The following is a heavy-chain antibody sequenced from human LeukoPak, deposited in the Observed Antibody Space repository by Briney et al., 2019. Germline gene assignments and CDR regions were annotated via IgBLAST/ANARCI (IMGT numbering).Heavy chain of an antibody. CDR2: INPNSGGT. CDR3: ARDFDYYDSSGYYLN. D-gene: IGHD3-22*01. V-gene: IGHV1-2*02. J-gene: IGHJ4*02. Sequence: GASVKVSCKASGYTFTDYYAYWIRQAPGQGLEWTGWINPNSGGTNYAQKFQGRVTMTRDTSISTAYMELSRLRSDDTAVYYCARDFDYYDSSGYYLNWGQGTLVTVSS. CDR1: GYTFTDYY.